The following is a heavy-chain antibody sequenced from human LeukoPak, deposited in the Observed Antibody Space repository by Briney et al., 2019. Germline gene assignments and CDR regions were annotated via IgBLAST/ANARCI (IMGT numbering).Heavy chain of an antibody. V-gene: IGHV3-48*01. Sequence: PGGSLRLSCAASGFTFSDYAMNWVRPAPGKGLEWVSYITTTGSTIYYADSVKGRFTISRDNAKNTLFLQMNSLRPEDTAVYYCARERISMIRGVVTTSYFDYWGQGTLVTVSS. J-gene: IGHJ4*02. CDR3: ARERISMIRGVVTTSYFDY. D-gene: IGHD3-10*01. CDR1: GFTFSDYA. CDR2: ITTTGSTI.